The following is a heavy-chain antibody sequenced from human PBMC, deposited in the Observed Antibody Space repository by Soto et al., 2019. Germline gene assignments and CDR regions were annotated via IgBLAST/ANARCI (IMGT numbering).Heavy chain of an antibody. D-gene: IGHD3-3*01. CDR2: IYTSGST. CDR3: AREGYYFWSGRPASGWFDP. CDR1: GGSISSYY. V-gene: IGHV4-4*07. J-gene: IGHJ5*02. Sequence: AETLSLTCTASGGSISSYYWSWIRQPAGKGLEWIGRIYTSGSTNYKPSLKRRFTMSVDTSKNQFSLKMSSMTAADTAVYYCAREGYYFWSGRPASGWFDPWGQGTLVTVSS.